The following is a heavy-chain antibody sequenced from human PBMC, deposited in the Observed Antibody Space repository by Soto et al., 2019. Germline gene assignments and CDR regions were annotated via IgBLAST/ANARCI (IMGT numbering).Heavy chain of an antibody. V-gene: IGHV4-34*01. CDR3: ARGIVGANNWFDP. CDR2: INHSGST. J-gene: IGHJ5*02. D-gene: IGHD1-26*01. Sequence: QVQLQQWGAGLLKPSETLSLTCAVYGGSFSGYYWSWIRQPPGKGLGWIGEINHSGSTNYNPSLKSRVTISVDTSKNQFSLKLSSVTAADTAVYYCARGIVGANNWFDPWGQGTLVTVSS. CDR1: GGSFSGYY.